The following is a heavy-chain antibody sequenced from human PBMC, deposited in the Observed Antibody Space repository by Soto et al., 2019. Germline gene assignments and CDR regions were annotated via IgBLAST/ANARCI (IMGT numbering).Heavy chain of an antibody. J-gene: IGHJ4*02. CDR3: ARYVRDSRSLSGRYYFDY. V-gene: IGHV4-39*01. CDR1: GASISSDGFY. Sequence: QLRLQESGPGLVKPSETLSLTCTVSGASISSDGFYWGWIRQPPGKGLEWIASIYYNGDTFHNPSLKSRVTMSVDTSKNTFSLNLRSVTAADTAVYYCARYVRDSRSLSGRYYFDYWGQGTLVTVSS. CDR2: IYYNGDT. D-gene: IGHD6-6*01.